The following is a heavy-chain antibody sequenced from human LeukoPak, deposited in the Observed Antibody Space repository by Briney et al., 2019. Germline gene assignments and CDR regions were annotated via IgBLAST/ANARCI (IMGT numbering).Heavy chain of an antibody. Sequence: GGSLRLSCAASGFTVSSNYMSWVRQAPGKGLEWVSVIYSGGSTYYADSVKGRFTISRDNSKNTLYLQMNSLRAEDTAVYYCARDQIPPSSGYYLHWGQGTLVTVSS. CDR2: IYSGGST. D-gene: IGHD3-22*01. V-gene: IGHV3-53*01. CDR3: ARDQIPPSSGYYLH. J-gene: IGHJ4*02. CDR1: GFTVSSNY.